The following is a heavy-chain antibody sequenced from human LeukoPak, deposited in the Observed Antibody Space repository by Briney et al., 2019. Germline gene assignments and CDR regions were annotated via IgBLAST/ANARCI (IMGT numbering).Heavy chain of an antibody. CDR1: GFTFNNYW. J-gene: IGHJ4*02. CDR2: INSDGSST. D-gene: IGHD4/OR15-4a*01. Sequence: GGSLRLSCVASGFTFNNYWMNWVRHAPEKGLVWVSRINSDGSSTNYVETVKGRFTISRDNAKKTLYVQMNSLSAEGTAVYYCARDYGGHWPVDYWGRGTLVTVSS. V-gene: IGHV3-74*01. CDR3: ARDYGGHWPVDY.